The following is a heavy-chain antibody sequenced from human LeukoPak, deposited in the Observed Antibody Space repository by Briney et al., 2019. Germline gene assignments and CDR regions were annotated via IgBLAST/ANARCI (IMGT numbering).Heavy chain of an antibody. J-gene: IGHJ3*02. CDR3: ARDLRWSRWKWDASDI. V-gene: IGHV4-59*01. CDR1: GGSISSYY. CDR2: IYYSGST. D-gene: IGHD4-23*01. Sequence: SETLSLTCTVSGGSISSYYWSWIRQPPGKGLEWIGYIYYSGSTNYNPSLKSRVTISVDTSKNQFSLRLSSVTAADTAVYYCARDLRWSRWKWDASDIWGQGTMVTVSS.